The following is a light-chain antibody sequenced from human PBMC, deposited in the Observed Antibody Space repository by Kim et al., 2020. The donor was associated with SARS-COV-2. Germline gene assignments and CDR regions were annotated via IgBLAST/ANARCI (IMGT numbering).Light chain of an antibody. CDR2: AAS. CDR1: QAIGSY. Sequence: IQLTQSPSSLSASVRDRVTITCRASQAIGSYLAWYQQRPGNAPKLLIYAASTLQSGVPSRFSGGGSGTDFTLTISILQPEDFAIYCGIPLKSYPPTFGVGTKVDIK. V-gene: IGKV1-9*01. J-gene: IGKJ4*02. CDR3: IPLKSYPPT.